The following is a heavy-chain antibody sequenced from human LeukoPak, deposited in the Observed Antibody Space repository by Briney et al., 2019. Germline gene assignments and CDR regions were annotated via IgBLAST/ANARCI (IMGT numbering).Heavy chain of an antibody. V-gene: IGHV4-34*01. CDR3: ARHMVRGVTDY. D-gene: IGHD3-10*01. CDR1: GGSFRGYY. Sequence: PSETLSLTCAVYGGSFRGYYWSWIRQPPGKGLEWIGEINHSGSTNYNPSLKSRVTISVDTSKNQFSLKLSSVTAADTAVYYCARHMVRGVTDYWGQGTLVTVSS. CDR2: INHSGST. J-gene: IGHJ4*02.